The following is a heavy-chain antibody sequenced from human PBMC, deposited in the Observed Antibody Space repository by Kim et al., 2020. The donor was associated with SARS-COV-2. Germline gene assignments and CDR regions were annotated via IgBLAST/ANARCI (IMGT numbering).Heavy chain of an antibody. CDR1: GGSFSGYY. V-gene: IGHV4-34*01. Sequence: SETLSLTCAVYGGSFSGYYWSWIRQPPGKGLEWIGEINHSGSTNYNPSLKSRVTISVDTSKNQFSLKLSSVTAADTAVYYCARGRAVAGGPVGIWFDPWGQGTLVTVSS. J-gene: IGHJ5*02. CDR2: INHSGST. CDR3: ARGRAVAGGPVGIWFDP. D-gene: IGHD6-19*01.